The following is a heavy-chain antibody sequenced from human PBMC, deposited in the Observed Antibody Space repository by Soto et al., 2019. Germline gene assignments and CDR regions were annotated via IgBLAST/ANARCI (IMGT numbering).Heavy chain of an antibody. Sequence: ASVKVSCKASGYTFRSYAITWVRQAPGQGLEWMGWVSPYNGNTEYAEKLQGRVTMTTDTSTSTAYMELRSLRSDDTAVYYCARDCRGGTCYNYWFDPWGKGTQVTVPS. V-gene: IGHV1-18*01. CDR3: ARDCRGGTCYNYWFDP. CDR1: GYTFRSYA. CDR2: VSPYNGNT. D-gene: IGHD2-15*01. J-gene: IGHJ5*02.